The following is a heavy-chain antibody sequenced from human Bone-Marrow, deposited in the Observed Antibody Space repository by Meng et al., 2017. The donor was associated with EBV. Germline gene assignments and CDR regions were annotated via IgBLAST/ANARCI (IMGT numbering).Heavy chain of an antibody. Sequence: QVKRAESGPGLVKPSETRSLTCSVSGGSINNYYWSWIRQPPGKGLEWIGYIYYSGSTTYNPSLKSRVTISVDTSKNQFSLKLSSVTAADTAVYYCARGENWGGWFDPWGQGTLVTVSS. CDR2: IYYSGST. V-gene: IGHV4-59*01. D-gene: IGHD7-27*01. CDR3: ARGENWGGWFDP. CDR1: GGSINNYY. J-gene: IGHJ5*02.